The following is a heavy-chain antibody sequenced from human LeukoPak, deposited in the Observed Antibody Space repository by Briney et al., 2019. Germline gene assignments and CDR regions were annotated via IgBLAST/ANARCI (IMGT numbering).Heavy chain of an antibody. J-gene: IGHJ3*02. CDR1: GYTFTSYG. Sequence: ASVKVSCKASGYTFTSYGISWVRQAPGQGLEWMGWISAYNGNTNYAQKLQGRVTMTTDTSTSTAYMELRGLRSDDTAVYYCARMGESYPHDAFDIWGQGTMVTVSS. CDR3: ARMGESYPHDAFDI. CDR2: ISAYNGNT. D-gene: IGHD3-16*01. V-gene: IGHV1-18*04.